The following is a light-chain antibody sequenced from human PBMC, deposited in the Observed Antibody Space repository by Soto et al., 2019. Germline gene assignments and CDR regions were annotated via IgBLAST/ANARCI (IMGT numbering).Light chain of an antibody. J-gene: IGKJ4*01. CDR3: QQTYSTPLT. CDR1: QDISNY. CDR2: DAS. Sequence: DSQMTQSPSSLSASVGDRVTITCQASQDISNYLNWYQQKPGKAPKLLIYDASNLETGVPSRFSGSGSGTDFTLTITSLQPEDFATYYCQQTYSTPLTFGGGTKVDIK. V-gene: IGKV1-39*01.